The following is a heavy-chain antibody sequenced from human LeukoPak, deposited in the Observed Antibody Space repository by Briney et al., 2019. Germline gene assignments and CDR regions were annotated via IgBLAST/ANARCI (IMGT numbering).Heavy chain of an antibody. D-gene: IGHD3-16*01. CDR3: ARIYYEIMGYPKY. J-gene: IGHJ4*02. CDR2: INPNNGGT. V-gene: IGHV1-2*02. CDR1: GYTFTDYY. Sequence: ASVKVSCKASGYTFTDYYMHWVRQAPGQGLEWMGWINPNNGGTNYAQKFQGRVTMTRDTSFSTAYMELSRLRSDDTAVYYCARIYYEIMGYPKYWGQETLVTVPS.